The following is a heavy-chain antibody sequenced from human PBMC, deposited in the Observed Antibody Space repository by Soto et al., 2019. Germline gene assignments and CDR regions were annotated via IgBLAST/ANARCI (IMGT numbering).Heavy chain of an antibody. CDR3: ARDYCSTSSCYDY. V-gene: IGHV3-23*01. CDR2: MSGSSSTT. D-gene: IGHD2-2*01. CDR1: GLTFSNYA. J-gene: IGHJ4*02. Sequence: EVRLLESGGGLVKPGGSLRLSCATSGLTFSNYAMSWVRQAPGGGLEWVSSMSGSSSTTYYADSVRGRFTISRDRSKNTLYLQMSSLRAEDTALYYCARDYCSTSSCYDYWGRGTLVIVSS.